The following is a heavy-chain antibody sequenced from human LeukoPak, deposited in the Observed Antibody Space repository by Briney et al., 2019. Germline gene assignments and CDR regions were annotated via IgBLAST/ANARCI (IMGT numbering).Heavy chain of an antibody. CDR3: AREEADSGSYYVDY. Sequence: ASVKVSCKASGYTFTSYGISWVRQAPGQGLEWMGWISTYNGHTNYAQELQGRVTMTTDTSTSTAYMELRSLRSDDTAVYYCAREEADSGSYYVDYWGQGTLVTVSS. V-gene: IGHV1-18*01. CDR2: ISTYNGHT. J-gene: IGHJ4*02. D-gene: IGHD1-26*01. CDR1: GYTFTSYG.